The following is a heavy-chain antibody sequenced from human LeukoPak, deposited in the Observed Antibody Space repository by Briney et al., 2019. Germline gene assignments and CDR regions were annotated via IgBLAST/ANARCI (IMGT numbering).Heavy chain of an antibody. Sequence: GGSLRLSCAASGFTFSSYAMSWVRQAPGKGLEWVSAISGSGGSTYYADSVKGRFTISRDNSKNTLYLQMNSLRAEDTAVYYCAESTMVRGVMEDYWGQGTLVTVSS. J-gene: IGHJ4*02. CDR3: AESTMVRGVMEDY. CDR2: ISGSGGST. V-gene: IGHV3-23*01. D-gene: IGHD3-10*01. CDR1: GFTFSSYA.